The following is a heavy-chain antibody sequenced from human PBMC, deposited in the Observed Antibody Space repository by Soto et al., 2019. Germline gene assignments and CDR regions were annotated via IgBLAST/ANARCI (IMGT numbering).Heavy chain of an antibody. CDR1: GGTFSSYA. V-gene: IGHV1-69*13. Sequence: GASVKVSCKASGGTFSSYAISWVRQAPGQGLEWMGGIIPIFGTANYAQKFQGRVTITADESTSTAYMELSSLRSEDTAVYYCARSPIYGDYLGVDFDEWGQETLVTVSS. CDR3: ARSPIYGDYLGVDFDE. J-gene: IGHJ4*02. CDR2: IIPIFGTA. D-gene: IGHD4-17*01.